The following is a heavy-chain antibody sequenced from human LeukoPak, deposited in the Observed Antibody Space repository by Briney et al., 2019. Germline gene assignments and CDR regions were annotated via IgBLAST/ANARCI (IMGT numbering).Heavy chain of an antibody. CDR2: VESDASRT. V-gene: IGHV3-74*03. CDR3: VKGGHKLDIQTTHYYYGLDV. CDR1: GFTLSDHW. Sequence: GGSLRLSCVASGFTLSDHWMYWVRQGPSRGLAYVSRVESDASRTTYADSVKGRFTISRDDAKNTMYLQMNSLRVEDTAVYYCVKGGHKLDIQTTHYYYGLDVWGQGTTVAVS. J-gene: IGHJ6*02. D-gene: IGHD5-12*01.